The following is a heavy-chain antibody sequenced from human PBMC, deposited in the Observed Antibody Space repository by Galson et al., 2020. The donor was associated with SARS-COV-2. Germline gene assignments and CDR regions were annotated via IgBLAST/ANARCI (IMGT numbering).Heavy chain of an antibody. CDR2: LYTGDSET. V-gene: IGHV5-51*01. D-gene: IGHD2-2*01. Sequence: GESLKTPCKGPGFSLNSYWNARVRQRPGKGLEWMGHLYTGDSETRYSPSFQGQVTISADKSITTAYLHWSSLKTSDTAMYYCARHVCSSTSCYLFDYWGQGTLVTVSS. J-gene: IGHJ4*02. CDR1: GFSLNSYW. CDR3: ARHVCSSTSCYLFDY.